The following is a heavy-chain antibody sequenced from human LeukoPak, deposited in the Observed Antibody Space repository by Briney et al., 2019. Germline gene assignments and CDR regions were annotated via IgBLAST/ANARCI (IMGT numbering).Heavy chain of an antibody. Sequence: ASVRVSCKASGYTFTSYYMHWVRQAPGQGLEWMGIINPSGGSTSYAQKFQGRVTMTRDMSTSTVYMELSSLRSEDTAVYYCAKGLLVGATIGPFDYWGQGTLVTVSS. CDR3: AKGLLVGATIGPFDY. J-gene: IGHJ4*02. D-gene: IGHD1-26*01. V-gene: IGHV1-46*01. CDR1: GYTFTSYY. CDR2: INPSGGST.